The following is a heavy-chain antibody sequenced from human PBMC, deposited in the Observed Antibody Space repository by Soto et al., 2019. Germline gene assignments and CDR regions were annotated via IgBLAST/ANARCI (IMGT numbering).Heavy chain of an antibody. CDR3: ARGLRKNYDILTGYYRRCTEAGFDY. V-gene: IGHV4-34*01. D-gene: IGHD3-9*01. J-gene: IGHJ4*02. CDR1: GGSFSGYY. CDR2: INHSGST. Sequence: SETLSLTCAVYGGSFSGYYWSWIRQPPGKGLEWIGEINHSGSTNYNPSLKSRVTISVDTSKNQFSLKLSSVTAADTAVYYCARGLRKNYDILTGYYRRCTEAGFDYWGQGTLVTVSS.